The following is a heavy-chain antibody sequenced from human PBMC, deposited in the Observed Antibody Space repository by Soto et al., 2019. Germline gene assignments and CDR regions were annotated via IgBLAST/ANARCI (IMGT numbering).Heavy chain of an antibody. J-gene: IGHJ4*02. CDR1: GFTFSSYS. Sequence: GGSLRLSCAASGFTFSSYSMNWVRQAPGKGLEWVSYISSSSSTIYYADSVKGRFTISRDNAKNSLYLQMNSLRDEDTAVYYCAREIPWGVTTRSFDYWGQGTLVTVSS. D-gene: IGHD4-4*01. CDR2: ISSSSSTI. CDR3: AREIPWGVTTRSFDY. V-gene: IGHV3-48*02.